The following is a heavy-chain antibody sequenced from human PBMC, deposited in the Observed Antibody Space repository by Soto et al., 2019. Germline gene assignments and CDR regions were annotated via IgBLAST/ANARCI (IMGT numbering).Heavy chain of an antibody. CDR2: IIPIFDTP. Sequence: QVQLVQSGAEAGKPGSSVKVSCRASGGIFSSFTISWVRQAPGQGLEWLGGIIPIFDTPTYAQNFQGRVTITADKYTNTVYMELSSLRSEDTVVYYCATHGATTMARGAMKHYYYVMDVWGQGTTVTVSS. CDR3: ATHGATTMARGAMKHYYYVMDV. V-gene: IGHV1-69*06. CDR1: GGIFSSFT. D-gene: IGHD3-10*01. J-gene: IGHJ6*02.